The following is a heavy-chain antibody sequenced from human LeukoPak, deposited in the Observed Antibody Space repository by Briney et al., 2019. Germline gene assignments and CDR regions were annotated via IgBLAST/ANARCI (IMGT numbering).Heavy chain of an antibody. J-gene: IGHJ6*03. Sequence: PSETLSLTCTVSGGSITTTNYYWSWIRQPPGKGLEWIGYIYHSGSTYYNPSLKSRVTISVDRSKNQFSLKLSSVTAADTAVYYCARKEHGYYYMDVWGKGTTVTVSS. V-gene: IGHV4-30-2*01. CDR2: IYHSGST. D-gene: IGHD1-26*01. CDR1: GGSITTTNYY. CDR3: ARKEHGYYYMDV.